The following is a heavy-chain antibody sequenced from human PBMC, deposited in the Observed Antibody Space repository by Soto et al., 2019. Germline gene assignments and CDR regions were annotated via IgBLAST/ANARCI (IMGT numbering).Heavy chain of an antibody. CDR3: ARDLWGYGSSWRYYYYGMDV. D-gene: IGHD6-13*01. CDR1: GGSISSGDYY. CDR2: IYYSGST. Sequence: PSETLSLTCTVSGGSISSGDYYWSWIRQPPGKGLEWIGYIYYSGSTYYNPSLKSRVTISVDTSKNQFSLKLSSVTAADTAVYYCARDLWGYGSSWRYYYYGMDVWGQGTTVTVSS. J-gene: IGHJ6*02. V-gene: IGHV4-30-4*01.